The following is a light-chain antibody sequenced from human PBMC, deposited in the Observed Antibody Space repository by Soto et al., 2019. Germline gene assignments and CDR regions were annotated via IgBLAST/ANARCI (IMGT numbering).Light chain of an antibody. CDR3: AAWDDSLNGLV. J-gene: IGLJ2*01. V-gene: IGLV1-44*01. Sequence: QSVLTQPPSVSGTPGQRVNMSCSGSSSNIGSKSVSWYHHLPQTAPKILIYSNNQRPSGVPGRFSGSKSGTSASLAISGLQSDDETQYYCAAWDDSLNGLVFGGGTKVTVL. CDR1: SSNIGSKS. CDR2: SNN.